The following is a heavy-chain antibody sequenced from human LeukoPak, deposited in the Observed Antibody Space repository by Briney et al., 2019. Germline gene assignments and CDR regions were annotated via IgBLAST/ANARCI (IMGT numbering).Heavy chain of an antibody. V-gene: IGHV4-34*01. D-gene: IGHD3-22*01. CDR3: ARRRDSSGYYLRYYLDY. J-gene: IGHJ4*02. Sequence: PSETLSLTCAVYGGSFSGYYWSWIRQPPGKGLEWIGEINHSGSTNYNPSLKSRVTISVDTSKNQFSLKLSSVTAADTAVYYCARRRDSSGYYLRYYLDYWGQGTLVTVSS. CDR1: GGSFSGYY. CDR2: INHSGST.